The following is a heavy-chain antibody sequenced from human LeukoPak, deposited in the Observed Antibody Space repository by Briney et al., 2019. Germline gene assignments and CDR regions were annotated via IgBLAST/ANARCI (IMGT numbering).Heavy chain of an antibody. CDR1: GGSISSYY. CDR3: AREASRAGTYYLDY. CDR2: IYTSGST. Sequence: PSETLSLTCTVSGGSISSYYWSWIRQPAGKGLQWIGRIYTSGSTNYNPSLKSRVTISVDTSKNQFSLKLRSVTAADTAVYFCAREASRAGTYYLDYWGQGTLLTVSS. D-gene: IGHD3-10*01. J-gene: IGHJ4*02. V-gene: IGHV4-4*07.